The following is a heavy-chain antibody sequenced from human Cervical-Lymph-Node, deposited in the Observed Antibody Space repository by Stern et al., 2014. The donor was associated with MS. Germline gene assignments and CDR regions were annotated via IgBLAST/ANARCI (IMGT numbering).Heavy chain of an antibody. CDR3: VKDLLSSSS. Sequence: QLVESGGVVVQPGGSLRLSCAASGFTFDDYTMHWVRQAPGTGLEWVSRITWNGDGTYYADSVKGRFTISRDNSMYSLYLQMNSLTTDDTAFYYCVKDLLSSSSWGQGTLVTVSS. V-gene: IGHV3-43*01. J-gene: IGHJ5*02. D-gene: IGHD6-6*01. CDR1: GFTFDDYT. CDR2: ITWNGDGT.